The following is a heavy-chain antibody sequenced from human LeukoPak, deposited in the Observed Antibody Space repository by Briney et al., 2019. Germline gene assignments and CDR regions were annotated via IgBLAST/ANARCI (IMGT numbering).Heavy chain of an antibody. D-gene: IGHD2-2*01. Sequence: GASVKVSCKASGYTFTGYYTHWVRQAPGQGLEWMGWINPNSGGTNYAQKFQGRVTMTRDTSISTAYMELSRLRSDDTAVYYCASIYCSSTSCLDYFDYWGQGTLVTVSS. CDR1: GYTFTGYY. J-gene: IGHJ4*02. V-gene: IGHV1-2*02. CDR3: ASIYCSSTSCLDYFDY. CDR2: INPNSGGT.